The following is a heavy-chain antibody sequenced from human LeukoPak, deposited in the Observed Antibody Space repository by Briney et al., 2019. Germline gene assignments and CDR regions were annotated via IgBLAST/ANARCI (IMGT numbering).Heavy chain of an antibody. D-gene: IGHD3-10*01. V-gene: IGHV3-30-3*01. CDR1: GFTFSSYA. Sequence: GGSLRLSCAASGFTFSSYAMHWDRQAPGKGLEWVAVISYDGSNKYYADSVKGRFTISRDNSKNTLYLQMNSLRAEDTAVYYCARPRRVTMVRGVIHYYYYGMDVWGQGTTVTVSS. CDR3: ARPRRVTMVRGVIHYYYYGMDV. CDR2: ISYDGSNK. J-gene: IGHJ6*02.